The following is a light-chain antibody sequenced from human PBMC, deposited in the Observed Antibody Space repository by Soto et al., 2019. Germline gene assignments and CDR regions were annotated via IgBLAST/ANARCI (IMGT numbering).Light chain of an antibody. CDR1: QSFRGL. Sequence: EVVLTQSTVTLSLSPGERAPRSCRASQSFRGLLAWYQQKPGQAPRLLIYGASTRPTGIPAKISGSGSGTEFTLTITRLEPEDFAVYYCQQYGGSPRTFGQGTKVDIK. V-gene: IGKV3-20*01. J-gene: IGKJ1*01. CDR2: GAS. CDR3: QQYGGSPRT.